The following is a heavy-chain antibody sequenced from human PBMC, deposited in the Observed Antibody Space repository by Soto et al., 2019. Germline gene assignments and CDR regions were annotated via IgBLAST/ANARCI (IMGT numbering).Heavy chain of an antibody. Sequence: GGSLRLSCAASGFTFSSYSMNWVRQAPGKGLEWVSYISSSSSTIYYADSVKGRFTISRDNAKNSLYLQMNSLRAEDTAVYYCARDTKVIAPPHWGQGTLVTVSS. CDR2: ISSSSSTI. J-gene: IGHJ1*01. V-gene: IGHV3-48*01. D-gene: IGHD2-21*01. CDR1: GFTFSSYS. CDR3: ARDTKVIAPPH.